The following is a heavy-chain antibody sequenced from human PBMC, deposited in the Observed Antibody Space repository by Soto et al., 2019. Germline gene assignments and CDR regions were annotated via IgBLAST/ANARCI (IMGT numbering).Heavy chain of an antibody. D-gene: IGHD4-4*01. CDR2: IYPGDSDT. V-gene: IGHV5-51*01. J-gene: IGHJ6*02. Sequence: GESLKISCKGSGYSFTSYWIGWVRQMPGKGLEWMGIIYPGDSDTRYSPSFQGQVTISADKSISTAYLQWSSLKASGTAMYYCARQMTTVTTYYYYGMDVWGQGTTVTVSS. CDR1: GYSFTSYW. CDR3: ARQMTTVTTYYYYGMDV.